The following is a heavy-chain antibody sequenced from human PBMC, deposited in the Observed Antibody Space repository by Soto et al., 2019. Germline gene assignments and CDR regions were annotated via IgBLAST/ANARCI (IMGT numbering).Heavy chain of an antibody. J-gene: IGHJ2*01. CDR2: ISGSGGST. CDR1: GFTFSSYA. CDR3: AKYPGTTQYWYFDL. D-gene: IGHD1-1*01. V-gene: IGHV3-23*01. Sequence: EVQLLESGGDLVQPGGSLRLSCAASGFTFSSYAMSWVRQAPGKGLEWVSGISGSGGSTYYADSVKGRFTISRDRSKNALYLQMNSLGAADTAIYYGAKYPGTTQYWYFDLWGRGTLVTVSS.